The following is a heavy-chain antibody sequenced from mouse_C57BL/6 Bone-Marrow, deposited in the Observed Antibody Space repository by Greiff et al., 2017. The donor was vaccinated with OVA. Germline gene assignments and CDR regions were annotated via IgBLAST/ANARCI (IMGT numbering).Heavy chain of an antibody. V-gene: IGHV14-4*01. D-gene: IGHD2-10*01. Sequence: VQLQQSGAELVRPGASVKLSCTASGFNIKDYYMHWVKQRPEQGLEWIGWIDPENGDTEYASKFQGKATITADTSSNTAYLQLSSLTSEDTAVYYCTPYYYFDYWGQGTTLTVSS. CDR1: GFNIKDYY. CDR3: TPYYYFDY. CDR2: IDPENGDT. J-gene: IGHJ2*01.